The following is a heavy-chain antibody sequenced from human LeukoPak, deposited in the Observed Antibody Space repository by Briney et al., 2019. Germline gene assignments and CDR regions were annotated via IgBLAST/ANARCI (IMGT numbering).Heavy chain of an antibody. J-gene: IGHJ5*02. CDR2: ISYDGSNK. V-gene: IGHV3-30*04. Sequence: PGRSLRLSCAASGFTFSSYAMHWVRQAPGKGLEWVAVISYDGSNKYYADSVKGRFTISRDNSKNTLYPQMNSLRAEDTAVYYCARDLYCSGGSCYESNWFDPWGQGTLVTVSS. CDR1: GFTFSSYA. D-gene: IGHD2-15*01. CDR3: ARDLYCSGGSCYESNWFDP.